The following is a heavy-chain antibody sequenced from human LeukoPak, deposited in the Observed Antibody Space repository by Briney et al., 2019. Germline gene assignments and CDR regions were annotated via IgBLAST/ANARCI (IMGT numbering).Heavy chain of an antibody. CDR3: ARHGAHSSGWLPNPHVLNRFDC. CDR1: GDFIRSYW. V-gene: IGHV4-4*07. D-gene: IGHD6-19*01. Sequence: PSETLSLTCDVSGDFIRSYWWSWVRQPAGKGLEWIGRIYATGSTKFNPSLKSRLTMSMDTSTNQLSLKLSLKLTSVTAADTAVYFCARHGAHSSGWLPNPHVLNRFDCWGQGTLVTVSS. CDR2: IYATGST. J-gene: IGHJ4*02.